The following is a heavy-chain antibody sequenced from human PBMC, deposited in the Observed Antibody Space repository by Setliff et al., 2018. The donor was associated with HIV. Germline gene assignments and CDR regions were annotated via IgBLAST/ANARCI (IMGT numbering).Heavy chain of an antibody. D-gene: IGHD1-20*01. CDR3: ASLYNWNPRGGVGGAFDI. CDR2: IHTSGRT. J-gene: IGHJ3*02. CDR1: GGSISSGSYY. Sequence: SETLSLTCTVSGGSISSGSYYWSWIRQPAGKGLEWIGRIHTSGRTNYNPSLKSRVTILVDTSKKQLSLKMSSVTAADTAVYYCASLYNWNPRGGVGGAFDIWGQGTMVTVSS. V-gene: IGHV4-61*02.